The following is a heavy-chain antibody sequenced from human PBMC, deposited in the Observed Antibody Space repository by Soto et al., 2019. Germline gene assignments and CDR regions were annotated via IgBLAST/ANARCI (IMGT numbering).Heavy chain of an antibody. J-gene: IGHJ4*02. D-gene: IGHD4-4*01. Sequence: PGGSLVLSWVASGLTFRVYVLHWIRQAPGKAPEWVALISSDGSSTLYADSVRGRFTISRDNSRDTLYLQLNSLRPDDTAVFSCARGAYRYFDYWGQGTLVNSPQ. CDR2: ISSDGSST. V-gene: IGHV3-30-3*01. CDR3: ARGAYRYFDY. CDR1: GLTFRVYV.